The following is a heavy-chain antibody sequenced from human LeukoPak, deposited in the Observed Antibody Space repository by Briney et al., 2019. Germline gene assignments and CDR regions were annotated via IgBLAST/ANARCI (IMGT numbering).Heavy chain of an antibody. CDR1: GASISSYY. V-gene: IGHV4-59*08. J-gene: IGHJ5*02. CDR3: ARHDYSNYPPNNWFDP. CDR2: IFYGGSS. D-gene: IGHD4-4*01. Sequence: SETLSLTCTVSGASISSYYWSWIRQPPGKGPEWIGYIFYGGSSNYNPSLKSRVTISVDASKDQFSLTLGSVTAADTAIYYCARHDYSNYPPNNWFDPWGQGTLVTVSS.